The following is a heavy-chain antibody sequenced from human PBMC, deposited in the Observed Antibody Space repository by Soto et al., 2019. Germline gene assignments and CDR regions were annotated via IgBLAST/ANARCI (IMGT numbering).Heavy chain of an antibody. D-gene: IGHD3-10*01. CDR2: INHSGST. J-gene: IGHJ4*02. CDR3: ARGDYGSGSYWGY. Sequence: QVQLQQWGAGLLKPSETLSLTCAVYGGSFSGYYWSWIRQPPGKGLEWIGEINHSGSTNYNPSLKSRVTISVDTSKIQFSLKLSSVTAADTAVYYCARGDYGSGSYWGYWGQGTLVTVSS. CDR1: GGSFSGYY. V-gene: IGHV4-34*01.